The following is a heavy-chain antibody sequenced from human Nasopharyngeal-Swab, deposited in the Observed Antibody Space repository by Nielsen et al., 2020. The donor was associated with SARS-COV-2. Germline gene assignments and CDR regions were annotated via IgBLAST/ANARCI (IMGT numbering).Heavy chain of an antibody. CDR2: IYYSGST. J-gene: IGHJ6*02. CDR1: GGSISSYY. V-gene: IGHV4-59*01. Sequence: SETLSLTCTVSGGSISSYYWSWIRRPPGKGLEWIGYIYYSGSTNYNPSLKSRVTISVDTSKSQFSLKLSSVTAADTAVYYCARAYSSSWYPGYYYYGMDVWGQGTTVTV. D-gene: IGHD6-13*01. CDR3: ARAYSSSWYPGYYYYGMDV.